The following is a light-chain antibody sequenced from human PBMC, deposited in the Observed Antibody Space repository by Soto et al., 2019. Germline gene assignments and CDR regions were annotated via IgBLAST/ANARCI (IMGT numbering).Light chain of an antibody. CDR1: QSVRGTS. V-gene: IGKV3-20*01. J-gene: IGKJ5*01. Sequence: DIVLTQSPGTLSLSPGERATXXCXXXQSVRGTSLAWYQQKPGQAPRLLIYDASSRATGIPDRFSGGGSGTDFTLTISRLEPEDFAVYYCQHYGSSPPITFGQGTRLEIK. CDR3: QHYGSSPPIT. CDR2: DAS.